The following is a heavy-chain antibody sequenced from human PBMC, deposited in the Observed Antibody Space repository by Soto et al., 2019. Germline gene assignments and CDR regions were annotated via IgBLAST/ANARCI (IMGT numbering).Heavy chain of an antibody. CDR1: GFSLSTSGVG. V-gene: IGHV2-5*02. CDR3: AHSGQGDYIWGSYSFYFFGY. CDR2: IYWDDDK. J-gene: IGHJ4*02. D-gene: IGHD3-16*02. Sequence: GSGATLVNPTQTLTLTCTFSGFSLSTSGVGVGWIRQPPGKALEWLALIYWDDDKRYSPSLKSRLTITKDTSKNQVVLTMTNMDPVDTATYYCAHSGQGDYIWGSYSFYFFGYWGQGTLVTVSS.